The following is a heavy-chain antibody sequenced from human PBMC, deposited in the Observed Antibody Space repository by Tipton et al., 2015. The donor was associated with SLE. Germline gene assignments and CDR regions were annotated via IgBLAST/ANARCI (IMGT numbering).Heavy chain of an antibody. Sequence: SLRLSCAASGFTFTNYAMHWVRQAPGKGLEWVALISYDGSSKYYADSVKGRFTISRDNSRNTLYLQMNSLRTEDTAVYYCARDQRTFTMVIVGASPGDYWGQGTLVTVSS. CDR3: ARDQRTFTMVIVGASPGDY. CDR1: GFTFTNYA. V-gene: IGHV3-30-3*01. D-gene: IGHD3-22*01. CDR2: ISYDGSSK. J-gene: IGHJ4*02.